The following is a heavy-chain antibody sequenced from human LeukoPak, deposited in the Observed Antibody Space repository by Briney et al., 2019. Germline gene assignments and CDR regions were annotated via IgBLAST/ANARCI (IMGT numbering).Heavy chain of an antibody. CDR2: IKSKAYGATI. J-gene: IGHJ4*02. Sequence: QSGGSLRLSCAASGFTFSNTWMSWVRQAPGKGLEWVSNIKSKAYGATIEYAESVKGRFTISRDDSKSIAYLQMNSLKTEDTAVYYCTRWGSNWRWDYWGRGTLVTVSS. D-gene: IGHD6-13*01. V-gene: IGHV3-49*04. CDR1: GFTFSNTW. CDR3: TRWGSNWRWDY.